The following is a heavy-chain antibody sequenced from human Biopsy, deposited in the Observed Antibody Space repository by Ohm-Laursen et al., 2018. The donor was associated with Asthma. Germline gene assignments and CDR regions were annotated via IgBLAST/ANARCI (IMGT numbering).Heavy chain of an antibody. Sequence: GSLRLSCTASGFTFGDYCMSWVRQVPGQGLEWMANIKHDGSEKNHVDSLKGRFTISRDNAKNLLFLQMNSLRAEDTAVYYCARTFHFWSPYHAEHYQLWGQGTLVTVSS. CDR1: GFTFGDYC. CDR2: IKHDGSEK. J-gene: IGHJ1*01. CDR3: ARTFHFWSPYHAEHYQL. V-gene: IGHV3-7*01. D-gene: IGHD3-3*01.